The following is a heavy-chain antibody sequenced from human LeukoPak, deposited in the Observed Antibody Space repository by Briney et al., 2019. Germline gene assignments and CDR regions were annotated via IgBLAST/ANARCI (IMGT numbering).Heavy chain of an antibody. V-gene: IGHV3-23*01. D-gene: IGHD4-17*01. J-gene: IGHJ4*02. CDR3: ANVFGDGDLLD. Sequence: GSLRLSCAASGFTFSSYAMSWVRQAPGKGLEWVSAISGSGGSTYYADSVKGRFTISRDNSKNTLYLQMNSLRAEDTAVYYCANVFGDGDLLDWGQGTLVTVSS. CDR1: GFTFSSYA. CDR2: ISGSGGST.